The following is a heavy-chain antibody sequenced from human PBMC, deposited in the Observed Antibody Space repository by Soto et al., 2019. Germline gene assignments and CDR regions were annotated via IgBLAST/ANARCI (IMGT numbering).Heavy chain of an antibody. Sequence: SETLSLTCTVSGGSISSYYWSWIRQPPGKGLEWIGYIYYSGSTNYNPSLKSRVTISVDTSKNQFSLKLSSVTAADTAVYYCARQGYYGSGSLSVDYWGQGTLVTVSS. J-gene: IGHJ4*02. CDR2: IYYSGST. V-gene: IGHV4-59*08. CDR3: ARQGYYGSGSLSVDY. D-gene: IGHD3-10*01. CDR1: GGSISSYY.